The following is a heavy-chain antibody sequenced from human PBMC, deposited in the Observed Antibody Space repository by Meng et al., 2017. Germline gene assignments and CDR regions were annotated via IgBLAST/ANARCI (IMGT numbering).Heavy chain of an antibody. Sequence: ASVKVSCKASGYTFTGYYMHWVRQAPGQGLEGMGWTNPNSGGTNYAQKFQGRVTMTRDTSISTAYMELSRLRSDDTAVYYCARGSWRNRSVVTQIRIWFDPWGQGTLVTVSS. CDR3: ARGSWRNRSVVTQIRIWFDP. V-gene: IGHV1-2*02. CDR1: GYTFTGYY. D-gene: IGHD4-23*01. CDR2: TNPNSGGT. J-gene: IGHJ5*02.